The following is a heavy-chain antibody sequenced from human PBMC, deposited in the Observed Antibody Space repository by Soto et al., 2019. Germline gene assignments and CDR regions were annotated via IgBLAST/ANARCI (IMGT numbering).Heavy chain of an antibody. Sequence: QVQLQESGPGLVRYSETLSLTCTVSGASVTDHYWNWIRQPPGKELEWLGFTPYTGHSLYNPSLKSRLTLSVETSTNQFSLKLTSVTAADTAFYYCAKWSDAPFRGFDIWGQGTKVTVSS. V-gene: IGHV4-59*02. D-gene: IGHD3-3*01. CDR1: GASVTDHY. CDR3: AKWSDAPFRGFDI. CDR2: TPYTGHS. J-gene: IGHJ3*02.